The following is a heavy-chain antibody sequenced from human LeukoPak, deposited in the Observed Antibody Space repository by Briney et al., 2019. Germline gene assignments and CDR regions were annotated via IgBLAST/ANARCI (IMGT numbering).Heavy chain of an antibody. CDR1: GYTFTVYY. J-gene: IGHJ2*01. CDR2: INLNSGGT. D-gene: IGHD6-13*01. Sequence: ASVKVSCKASGYTFTVYYIHWVRQAPGQGLEWMGWINLNSGGTNYAQKFQGWVTMTRDTSISTAYMELSRLRSDDTAVYYCARGGYSSSWYEEPNWYFDLWGRGTLVTVSS. CDR3: ARGGYSSSWYEEPNWYFDL. V-gene: IGHV1-2*04.